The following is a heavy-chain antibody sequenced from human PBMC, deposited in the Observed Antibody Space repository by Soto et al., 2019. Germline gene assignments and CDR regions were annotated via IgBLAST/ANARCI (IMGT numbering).Heavy chain of an antibody. CDR3: ARGSDGIAAAEINWFDP. D-gene: IGHD6-13*01. Sequence: SETLSLTCTVSGGSISSYYWSWIRQPPGKGLEWIGYIYYSGSTNYNPSLKSRVTISVDTSKNQSSLKLSSVTAADTAVYYCARGSDGIAAAEINWFDPWGQGTLVTVSS. CDR2: IYYSGST. CDR1: GGSISSYY. V-gene: IGHV4-59*01. J-gene: IGHJ5*02.